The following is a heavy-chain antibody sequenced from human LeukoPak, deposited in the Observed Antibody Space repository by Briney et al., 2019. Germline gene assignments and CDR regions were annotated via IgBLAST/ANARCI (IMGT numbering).Heavy chain of an antibody. D-gene: IGHD3-22*01. V-gene: IGHV1-24*01. Sequence: ASVKVSCKVSGYTLTELSMHWVRQAPGKGLEWMGGFDPEDGETIYAQKFQGRVTMTEDTSTDTAYMELSSLGSEDTAVYYCAIYYYDSSGYYSFDYWGQGTLVTVSS. CDR3: AIYYYDSSGYYSFDY. CDR1: GYTLTELS. J-gene: IGHJ4*02. CDR2: FDPEDGET.